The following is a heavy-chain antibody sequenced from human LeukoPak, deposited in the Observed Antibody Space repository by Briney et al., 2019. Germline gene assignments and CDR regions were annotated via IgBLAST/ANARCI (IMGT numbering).Heavy chain of an antibody. CDR3: ARSYGEMATIDAFDI. V-gene: IGHV5-51*01. J-gene: IGHJ3*02. CDR2: IYPGDSDT. CDR1: GYSFTSYW. Sequence: GESLKISCKGSGYSFTSYWIGWVRQMPGKGLEWVGIIYPGDSDTRYSPSFQGQVTISADKSISTAYLQWSSLKASDTAMYYCARSYGEMATIDAFDIWGQGTMVTVSS. D-gene: IGHD5-12*01.